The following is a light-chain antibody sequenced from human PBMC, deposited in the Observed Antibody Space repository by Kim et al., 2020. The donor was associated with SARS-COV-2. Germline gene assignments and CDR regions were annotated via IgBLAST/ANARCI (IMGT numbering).Light chain of an antibody. J-gene: IGKJ2*01. CDR3: HQYNDWPPGDT. CDR2: GAS. Sequence: IVMTQSPATLSVSPGERATLSCRASQSVSSNLAWYQLKPGLAPRLLIYGASTRATGIPARFSGSGSGTEFTLTISSLQSEDFALYYCHQYNDWPPGDTFGQGTKLEI. CDR1: QSVSSN. V-gene: IGKV3-15*01.